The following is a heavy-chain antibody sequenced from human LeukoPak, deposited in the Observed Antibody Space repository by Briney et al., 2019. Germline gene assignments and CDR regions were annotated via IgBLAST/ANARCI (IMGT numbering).Heavy chain of an antibody. CDR3: AREVRQWPYYYGMDV. CDR2: IKQDGSEK. Sequence: GGSLRLSCAASGFTFSSYWMSWVRQAPGKGLEWVANIKQDGSEKYYVDSVKGRFTISRDNSKNTLYLQMNSLRAEDTAVYYCAREVRQWPYYYGMDVWGQGTTVTVSS. J-gene: IGHJ6*02. V-gene: IGHV3-7*01. D-gene: IGHD6-19*01. CDR1: GFTFSSYW.